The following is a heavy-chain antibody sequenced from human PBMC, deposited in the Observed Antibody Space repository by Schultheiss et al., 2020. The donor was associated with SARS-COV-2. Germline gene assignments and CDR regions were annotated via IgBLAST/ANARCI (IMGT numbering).Heavy chain of an antibody. V-gene: IGHV4-59*12. D-gene: IGHD3-10*01. J-gene: IGHJ4*02. CDR1: GGSISSYY. CDR2: IYYSGST. Sequence: SCTVSGGSISSYYWSWIRQPPGKGLEWIGYIYYSGSTNYNPSLKSRVTISVDTSKNQFSLKLSSVTAADTAVYYCARGLGYYGSTTKGDYWAQGTLVTVSS. CDR3: ARGLGYYGSTTKGDY.